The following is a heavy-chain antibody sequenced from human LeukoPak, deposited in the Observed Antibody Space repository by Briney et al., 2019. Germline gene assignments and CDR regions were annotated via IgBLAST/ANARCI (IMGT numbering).Heavy chain of an antibody. V-gene: IGHV4-4*07. D-gene: IGHD3-3*01. CDR2: IYTSGST. CDR3: ARGPELRFLEWLFQPLDY. CDR1: GGSISSYY. Sequence: SETLSLTCTVSGGSISSYYWSWIRQPAGKGLEWIVRIYTSGSTNYNPSLKSRVTMSVDTSKNQFSLKLSSVTAADTAVYYCARGPELRFLEWLFQPLDYWGQGTLVTVSS. J-gene: IGHJ4*02.